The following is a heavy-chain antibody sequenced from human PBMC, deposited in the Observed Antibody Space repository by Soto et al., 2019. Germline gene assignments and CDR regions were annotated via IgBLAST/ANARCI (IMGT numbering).Heavy chain of an antibody. CDR1: GFTFSSYV. CDR3: ARETSYDFWSGPQTMDV. CDR2: VHYDGTKK. J-gene: IGHJ6*02. D-gene: IGHD3-3*01. Sequence: QVQLVESGGGVVQPGTSLRLSCAPSGFTFSSYVMHWVRQAPGKGLEWVAVVHYDGTKKYYADSVRGRFTISRDNSENILYLKMNSLRPDDTAVYFCARETSYDFWSGPQTMDVGGQGTTVTVSS. V-gene: IGHV3-33*01.